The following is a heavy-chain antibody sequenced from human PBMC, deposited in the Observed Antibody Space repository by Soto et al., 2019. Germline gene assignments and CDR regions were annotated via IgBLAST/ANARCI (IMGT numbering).Heavy chain of an antibody. D-gene: IGHD3-16*01. Sequence: GGSLRLSCAASGFTFSSYGMHWVRQAPGKGLEWVAVISYDGSNKYSADSVKGRFTISRDNSKNTLYLQMNSLRAEDTAVYYCAKAGRIMITFGGVNHWFDPWGQGTLVTVSS. J-gene: IGHJ5*02. V-gene: IGHV3-30*18. CDR1: GFTFSSYG. CDR2: ISYDGSNK. CDR3: AKAGRIMITFGGVNHWFDP.